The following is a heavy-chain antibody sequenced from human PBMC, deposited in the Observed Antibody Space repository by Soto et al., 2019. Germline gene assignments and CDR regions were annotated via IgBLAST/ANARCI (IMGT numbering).Heavy chain of an antibody. CDR1: GFTFSSYG. CDR2: ISYDGSNK. J-gene: IGHJ6*02. CDR3: AKGKRITMVRGWYGMDV. Sequence: QVQLVESGGGMVQPGRSLRLSCAASGFTFSSYGMHWVRQAPGKGLEWVAVISYDGSNKYYADSVKGRFTISRDNSKNTLYLQMNSLRAEDTAVYYCAKGKRITMVRGWYGMDVWGQGTTVTVSS. V-gene: IGHV3-30*18. D-gene: IGHD3-10*01.